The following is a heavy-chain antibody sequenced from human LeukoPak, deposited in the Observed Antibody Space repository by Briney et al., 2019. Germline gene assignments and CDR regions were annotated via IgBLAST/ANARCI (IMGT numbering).Heavy chain of an antibody. CDR3: ARAGVGATIAYYYYYYGMDV. J-gene: IGHJ6*02. V-gene: IGHV1-2*02. Sequence: ASVKVSCKASGYTFTGYYMHWVRQAPGQGLEWMGWINPNSGGTNYAQKFQGRVTMTTDTSTSTAYMELRSLRSDDTAVYYCARAGVGATIAYYYYYYGMDVWGQGTTVTVSS. CDR2: INPNSGGT. CDR1: GYTFTGYY. D-gene: IGHD1-26*01.